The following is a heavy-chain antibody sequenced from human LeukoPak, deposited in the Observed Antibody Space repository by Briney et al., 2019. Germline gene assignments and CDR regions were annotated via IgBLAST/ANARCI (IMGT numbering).Heavy chain of an antibody. J-gene: IGHJ6*04. Sequence: GASVKVSCKASGYTSTSYYMHWVRQAPGQGLEWMGIINPSGGSTSYAQKFQGRDTMTRDTSTSTVYMELSSLRSEDTAVYYCARDEVGYCSSTSCRPYYYYYGMDVWGKGTTVTVSS. CDR2: INPSGGST. CDR3: ARDEVGYCSSTSCRPYYYYYGMDV. D-gene: IGHD2-2*01. V-gene: IGHV1-46*01. CDR1: GYTSTSYY.